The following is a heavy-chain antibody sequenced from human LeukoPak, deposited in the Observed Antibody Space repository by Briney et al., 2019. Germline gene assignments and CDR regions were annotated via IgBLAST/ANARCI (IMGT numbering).Heavy chain of an antibody. CDR2: IYQSGST. V-gene: IGHV4-30-2*01. CDR3: ARDSYYDNSGEGAFDI. Sequence: SETLSLTCGVSGGSVSTIGYSWSWIRQPPGKGLEWIGYIYQSGSTSYNPSLQSRVTISIDRSKNQFSLKLSSVTAADTAVYYCARDSYYDNSGEGAFDIWGQGTMVIVSS. D-gene: IGHD3-22*01. J-gene: IGHJ3*02. CDR1: GGSVSTIGYS.